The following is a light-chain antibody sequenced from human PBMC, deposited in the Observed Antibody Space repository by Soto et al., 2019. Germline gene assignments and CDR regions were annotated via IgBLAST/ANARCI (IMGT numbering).Light chain of an antibody. Sequence: EIVMTQSPATLSVSPGERAALSCRASQSVFSSLAWYQQKPGLAPRLLIYGAATRATGIPARFSGSGSGTEFTLTISSLQSEDFAVYYCQQYHNWPAFGQGTKVDI. CDR3: QQYHNWPA. J-gene: IGKJ1*01. CDR1: QSVFSS. CDR2: GAA. V-gene: IGKV3-15*01.